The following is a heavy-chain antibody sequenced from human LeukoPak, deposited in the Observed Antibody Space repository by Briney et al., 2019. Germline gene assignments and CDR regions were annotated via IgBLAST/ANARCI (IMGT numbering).Heavy chain of an antibody. CDR2: IGSITDGIT. Sequence: GGSLRLSCAASGFTFSGYAMHWVRQAPGKGLEWVSYIGSITDGITRYAESVKGRFTISRDNAKNSLYLQMNSLRAEDTAVYYCAIPPLSGTGSSRPLAGVDAWGQGTTVTVSS. V-gene: IGHV3-48*04. D-gene: IGHD3-10*01. CDR3: AIPPLSGTGSSRPLAGVDA. CDR1: GFTFSGYA. J-gene: IGHJ6*02.